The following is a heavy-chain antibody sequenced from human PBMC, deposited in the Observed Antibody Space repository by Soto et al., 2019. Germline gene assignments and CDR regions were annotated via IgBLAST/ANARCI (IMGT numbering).Heavy chain of an antibody. D-gene: IGHD5-12*01. CDR2: ISPYSGNT. J-gene: IGHJ6*02. Sequence: QVQLVQSGDEVRKPGSSVKVSCKASGYIFVNYGIAWVRQAPGQGLEWMGWISPYSGNTQYASKVQGRLTMTTDTSTSTTNMEQGSLTTGDTAVYYCGMVDNDVTPTPQDVWGQGTTVTVSS. CDR1: GYIFVNYG. CDR3: GMVDNDVTPTPQDV. V-gene: IGHV1-18*01.